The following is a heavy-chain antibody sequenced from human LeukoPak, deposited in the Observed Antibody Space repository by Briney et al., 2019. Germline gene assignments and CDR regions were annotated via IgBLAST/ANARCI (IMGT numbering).Heavy chain of an antibody. CDR2: IYPGDSDT. CDR3: ARRSSGSYSVGGYYYYMDV. CDR1: GYSFTSYW. Sequence: GESLKISCKGSGYSFTSYWIGWVRQMPRKGLEWMGIIYPGDSDTRYSPSFQGQVTISADKSISTAYLQWSSLKALDTAMYYCARRSSGSYSVGGYYYYMDVWGKGTTVTVSS. V-gene: IGHV5-51*01. D-gene: IGHD1-26*01. J-gene: IGHJ6*03.